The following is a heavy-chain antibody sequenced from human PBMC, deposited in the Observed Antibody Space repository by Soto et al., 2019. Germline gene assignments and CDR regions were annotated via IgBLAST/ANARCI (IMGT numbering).Heavy chain of an antibody. V-gene: IGHV4-59*01. CDR3: ARDYGAGSYGIDY. CDR1: GASINSYY. CDR2: IHNSGTT. Sequence: SETLSLTCTVSGASINSYYWAWIRQPPGKGLEWIGYIHNSGTTDYNPSLKSRVTMSVDTSKSQFSLKLSSVTAADTAVYYCARDYGAGSYGIDYWGQGTLVTVSS. D-gene: IGHD3-10*01. J-gene: IGHJ4*02.